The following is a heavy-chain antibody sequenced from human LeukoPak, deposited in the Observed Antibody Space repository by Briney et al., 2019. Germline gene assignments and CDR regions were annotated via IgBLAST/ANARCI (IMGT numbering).Heavy chain of an antibody. CDR1: GYSFTSYW. V-gene: IGHV5-51*01. CDR2: IYPDDSDT. Sequence: GESLKISCKASGYSFTSYWIGWLRPLPEKGLEWMWIIYPDDSDTRYSPTFQGQVTISADKSISPAYLQWSSLAASDTAMYYCARHLAAAGTNYYYYMDVWGKGTTVTVSS. J-gene: IGHJ6*03. D-gene: IGHD6-13*01. CDR3: ARHLAAAGTNYYYYMDV.